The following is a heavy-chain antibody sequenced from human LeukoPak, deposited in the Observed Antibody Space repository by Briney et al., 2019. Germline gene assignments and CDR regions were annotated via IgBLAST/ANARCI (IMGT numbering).Heavy chain of an antibody. CDR1: EFTSRSYA. D-gene: IGHD6-19*01. CDR3: AKVDKQWLISY. V-gene: IGHV3-23*01. Sequence: PGGSLRLSCAASEFTSRSYAMNWVRQAPGKGLEWVSVISGSGGSTYYADSVKGRFTISRDNYKNTLYLQMNSLRAEDTAVYYCAKVDKQWLISYWGQGTLDTVSS. J-gene: IGHJ4*02. CDR2: ISGSGGST.